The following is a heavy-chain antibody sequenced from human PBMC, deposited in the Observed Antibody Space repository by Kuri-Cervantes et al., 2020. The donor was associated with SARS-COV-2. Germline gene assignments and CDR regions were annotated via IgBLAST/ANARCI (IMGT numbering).Heavy chain of an antibody. CDR3: AREMATITAQGYFDY. CDR2: IIPILGIA. V-gene: IGHV1-69*04. Sequence: SVKVSFKSSGGTFSSYAISWVRQAPGQGLEWMGRIIPILGIANYAQKFQGRVTITADKSTSTAYMELSRLRSEDTAVYYCAREMATITAQGYFDYWGQGTLVTVSS. J-gene: IGHJ4*02. D-gene: IGHD5-24*01. CDR1: GGTFSSYA.